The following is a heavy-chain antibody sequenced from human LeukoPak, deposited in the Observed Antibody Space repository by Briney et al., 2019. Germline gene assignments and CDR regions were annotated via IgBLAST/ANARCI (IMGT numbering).Heavy chain of an antibody. V-gene: IGHV4-34*01. D-gene: IGHD3-16*02. CDR3: ARSLFWIGYDYIWGSYRPQGFDY. CDR1: GGSFSGYY. CDR2: INHSGST. J-gene: IGHJ4*02. Sequence: SETLSLTCAVYGGSFSGYYWSWIRQPPGKGLEWIGEINHSGSTNYNPSLKSRVTISVDTSKNQFSLKLSSVTAADTAVYYCARSLFWIGYDYIWGSYRPQGFDYWGQGTLVTVSS.